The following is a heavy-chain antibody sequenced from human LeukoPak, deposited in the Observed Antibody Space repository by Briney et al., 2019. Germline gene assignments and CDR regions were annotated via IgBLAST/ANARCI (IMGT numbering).Heavy chain of an antibody. CDR2: IKPDGSEQ. CDR3: VRAVHHLFYSDSSGYYGDAFDV. D-gene: IGHD3-22*01. Sequence: GGSLRLSCAASGFSFSTFWMSWVRQAPERGLEWVANIKPDGSEQYYLDSVKGRFTISRDNAKNSMYLQISSLRVDDTAVYYCVRAVHHLFYSDSSGYYGDAFDVWGQGTVVTVSS. J-gene: IGHJ3*01. CDR1: GFSFSTFW. V-gene: IGHV3-7*03.